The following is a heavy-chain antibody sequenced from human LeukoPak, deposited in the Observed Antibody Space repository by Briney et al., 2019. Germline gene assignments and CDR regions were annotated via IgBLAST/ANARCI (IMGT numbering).Heavy chain of an antibody. CDR3: ARQGQWRATYYFDY. CDR2: IYYSGST. J-gene: IGHJ4*02. CDR1: GGSISSSSYY. V-gene: IGHV4-39*01. Sequence: SKTLSLTCTVSGGSISSSSYYWGWIRQPPGKGLEWIGSIYYSGSTYYNPSLKSRVTISVDTSKNQFSLKLSSVTAADTAVYYCARQGQWRATYYFDYWGQGTLVTVSS. D-gene: IGHD6-19*01.